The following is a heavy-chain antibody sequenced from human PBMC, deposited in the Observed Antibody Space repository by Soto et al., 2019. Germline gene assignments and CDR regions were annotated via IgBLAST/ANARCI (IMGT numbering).Heavy chain of an antibody. Sequence: SETLSLTCAVYGGSFSGYYWSWIRQPPGKGLEWIGEINHSGSTNYNPSLESRVTISVDTSKNQFSLKLSSVTAADTAVYYCARGWGYYGSGSYVPYYYYGMDVWGQGTPVTVSS. CDR3: ARGWGYYGSGSYVPYYYYGMDV. V-gene: IGHV4-34*01. CDR1: GGSFSGYY. CDR2: INHSGST. J-gene: IGHJ6*02. D-gene: IGHD3-10*01.